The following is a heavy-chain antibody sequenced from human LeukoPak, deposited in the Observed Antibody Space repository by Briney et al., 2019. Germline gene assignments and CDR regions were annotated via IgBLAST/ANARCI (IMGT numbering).Heavy chain of an antibody. CDR1: GFTFSSYE. D-gene: IGHD5-24*01. V-gene: IGHV3-48*03. CDR3: AKGGDGYNPNYYYYMDV. J-gene: IGHJ6*03. CDR2: ISSSGSTI. Sequence: GGSLRLSCAASGFTFSSYEMNWVRQAPGKGLEWVSYISSSGSTIYYADSVKGRFTISRDNAKNSLYLQMNSLRAEDTALYYCAKGGDGYNPNYYYYMDVWGKGTTVTVSS.